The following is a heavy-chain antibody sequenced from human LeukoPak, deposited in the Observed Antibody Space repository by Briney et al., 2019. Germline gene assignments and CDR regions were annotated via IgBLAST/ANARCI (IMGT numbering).Heavy chain of an antibody. CDR3: ARKGYSYGYTLYSSSWYDWFDP. J-gene: IGHJ5*02. D-gene: IGHD6-13*01. Sequence: SQTLSLTCTVSGCSISSGSYYWSWIRQPAGRGLEWIGRIYTSGGTNYNPSLKSRVTISADTSKNQFSLKLSSVTAADTAVYYCARKGYSYGYTLYSSSWYDWFDPWGQGTLVTVSS. V-gene: IGHV4-61*02. CDR2: IYTSGGT. CDR1: GCSISSGSYY.